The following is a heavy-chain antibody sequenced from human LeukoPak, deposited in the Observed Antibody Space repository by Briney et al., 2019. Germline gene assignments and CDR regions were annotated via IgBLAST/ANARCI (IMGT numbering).Heavy chain of an antibody. V-gene: IGHV4-59*01. J-gene: IGHJ5*02. CDR1: GGSISSYY. CDR2: IYYSGST. CDR3: ARGNYDFWSGYPNWFDP. Sequence: SETPSLTCTVSGGSISSYYWSWIRQPPGKGLEWIGYIYYSGSTNYNPSLKSRVTISVDTSKNQFSLKLSPVTAADTAVYYCARGNYDFWSGYPNWFDPWGQGTLVTVSS. D-gene: IGHD3-3*01.